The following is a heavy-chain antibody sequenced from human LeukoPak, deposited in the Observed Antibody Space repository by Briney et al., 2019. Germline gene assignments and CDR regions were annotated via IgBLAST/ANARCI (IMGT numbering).Heavy chain of an antibody. CDR1: GFTFSSYG. J-gene: IGHJ4*02. D-gene: IGHD5-24*01. Sequence: GGSLRLSCAPSGFTFSSYGMHWVRQAPGKGLEWVAVIRYDGSNKYYADSVKGRFTISRDNSKNTLYLQMNSLRAEDTAVYYCARDSGYGYNSFPTPDYWGQGTLVTVSS. CDR3: ARDSGYGYNSFPTPDY. CDR2: IRYDGSNK. V-gene: IGHV3-33*01.